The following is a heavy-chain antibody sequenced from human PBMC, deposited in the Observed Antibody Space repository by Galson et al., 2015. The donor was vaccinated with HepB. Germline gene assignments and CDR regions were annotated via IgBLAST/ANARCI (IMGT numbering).Heavy chain of an antibody. Sequence: SLRLSCAASGFTFSSYGMHWVRQAPGKGLEWVAVISYDGSNRYYADSVKGRFTISRDNSKNTLYLQMNSLRAEDTAVYYCAKADGSQLTYYYYGMDVWGQGTTVTVS. J-gene: IGHJ6*02. D-gene: IGHD2-2*01. V-gene: IGHV3-30*18. CDR1: GFTFSSYG. CDR3: AKADGSQLTYYYYGMDV. CDR2: ISYDGSNR.